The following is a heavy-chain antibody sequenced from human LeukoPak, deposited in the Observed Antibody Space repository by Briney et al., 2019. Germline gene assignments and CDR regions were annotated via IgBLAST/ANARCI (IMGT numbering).Heavy chain of an antibody. Sequence: QSGGSLRLSCEASGFTFSPYAMSWVRQTPGKGLEWVAAISGDNPGTYHASSVRGRFTISRDNSKNTVHLQMNGLRAEDAAICYCAKASVGHCSGAFCYHFDSWGQGTLVTVSS. V-gene: IGHV3-23*01. CDR1: GFTFSPYA. CDR3: AKASVGHCSGAFCYHFDS. CDR2: ISGDNPGT. J-gene: IGHJ4*02. D-gene: IGHD2-15*01.